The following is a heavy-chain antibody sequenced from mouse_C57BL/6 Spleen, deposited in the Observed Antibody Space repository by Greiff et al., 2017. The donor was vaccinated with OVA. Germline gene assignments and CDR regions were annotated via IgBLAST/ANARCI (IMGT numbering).Heavy chain of an antibody. CDR2: IDPSDSYT. CDR3: ARGDSSGLYYYAMDY. D-gene: IGHD3-2*02. Sequence: QVQLQQPGAELVMPGASVKLSCKASGYTFTSYWMHWVKQRPGQGLEWIGEIDPSDSYTNYNQKFKGKSTLTVDKSSRTAYMQLSSLTSEDSAVYYCARGDSSGLYYYAMDYWGQGTSVTVSS. V-gene: IGHV1-69*01. CDR1: GYTFTSYW. J-gene: IGHJ4*01.